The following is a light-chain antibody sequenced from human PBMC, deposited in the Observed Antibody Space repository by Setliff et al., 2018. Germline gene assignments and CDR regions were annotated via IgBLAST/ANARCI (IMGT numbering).Light chain of an antibody. V-gene: IGLV1-51*01. CDR1: DSNIGSSY. J-gene: IGLJ2*01. CDR3: ATWDFSLRGVV. Sequence: QSVLTQPPSVSAAPRQKVTISCSGSDSNIGSSYVSWYQQVPGTAPKIIIYDNGKRPSGIPDRFSGSKSGASGTLGITGLQTGDEAEYYCATWDFSLRGVVFGGGTKVTVL. CDR2: DNG.